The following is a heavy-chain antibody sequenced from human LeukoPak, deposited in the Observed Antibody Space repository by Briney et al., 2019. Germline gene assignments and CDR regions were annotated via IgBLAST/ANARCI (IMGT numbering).Heavy chain of an antibody. Sequence: SETLSLTCTVSGGSISSYFWTWIRQPPGKGLEWIGYIYYSGSTNYNPSLKGRVTISVDTSKNQFSLNLSSVTAADTAVYYCARLSGRAGYCSGGSCYSWFDPWGQGTLVTVSS. CDR2: IYYSGST. CDR1: GGSISSYF. CDR3: ARLSGRAGYCSGGSCYSWFDP. D-gene: IGHD2-15*01. J-gene: IGHJ5*02. V-gene: IGHV4-59*08.